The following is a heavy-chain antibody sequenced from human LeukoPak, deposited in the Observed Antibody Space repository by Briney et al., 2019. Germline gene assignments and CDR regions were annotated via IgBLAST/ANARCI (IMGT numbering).Heavy chain of an antibody. Sequence: SETLSLTCAVYGGSFSGYYWSWIRQPPGKGLEWIGEINHSGSTNYNPSLKSRVTISVDTSKNQFSLKLTSVTAADTAVYYCARVEYINSLTLYYYCYYIDVWGKGTTVTVSS. J-gene: IGHJ6*03. CDR3: ARVEYINSLTLYYYCYYIDV. V-gene: IGHV4-34*01. CDR1: GGSFSGYY. D-gene: IGHD6-6*01. CDR2: INHSGST.